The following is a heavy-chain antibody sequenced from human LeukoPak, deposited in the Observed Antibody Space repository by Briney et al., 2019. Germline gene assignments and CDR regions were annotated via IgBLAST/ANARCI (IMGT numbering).Heavy chain of an antibody. CDR3: ATDRGWRTSGYYLYYFEY. D-gene: IGHD3-3*01. CDR1: GFIFTNYF. J-gene: IGHJ4*02. V-gene: IGHV3-7*01. Sequence: GGSLRLSCAASGFIFTNYFMSWVRQAPGKGLEWVASIKHDGSEKYYEDSVRGRFTISRDNTMNSLYLQMSSLRAEDTAVYYCATDRGWRTSGYYLYYFEYWGQGTLVTFSS. CDR2: IKHDGSEK.